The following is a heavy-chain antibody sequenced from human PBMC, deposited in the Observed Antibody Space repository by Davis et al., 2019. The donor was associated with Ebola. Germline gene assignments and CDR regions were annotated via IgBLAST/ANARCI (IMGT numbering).Heavy chain of an antibody. Sequence: SETLSLTCTVSGGSISSYSWGWIRQPPGKGLEWIGSIYSGGSTYYNPSLKSRVTISVDTSKNQFSLKLTSVTAADTAIYYCARLEYSSSWYFDYWGQGTLVTVSS. CDR1: GGSISSYS. CDR2: IYSGGST. D-gene: IGHD6-6*01. J-gene: IGHJ4*02. CDR3: ARLEYSSSWYFDY. V-gene: IGHV4-39*01.